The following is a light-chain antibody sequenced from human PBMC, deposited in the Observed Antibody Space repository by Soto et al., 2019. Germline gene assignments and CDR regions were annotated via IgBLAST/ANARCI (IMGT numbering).Light chain of an antibody. J-gene: IGLJ3*02. CDR3: CSNAGSYTWV. Sequence: ALTQPRSVSGSPGQSVTISCTGTSSDVGGYNYVSWYQQHPGKAPKVMIYDVSKRPSGVPDRFSGSKSGNTASLTISGLQAEDEADYYCCSNAGSYTWVFGGGTKLTVL. CDR2: DVS. V-gene: IGLV2-11*01. CDR1: SSDVGGYNY.